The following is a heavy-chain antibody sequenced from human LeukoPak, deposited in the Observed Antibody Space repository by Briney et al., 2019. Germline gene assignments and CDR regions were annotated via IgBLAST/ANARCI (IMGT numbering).Heavy chain of an antibody. CDR3: ARVSGWPHDAFDI. CDR2: INPNSGGT. Sequence: ASVKVSCKASGYIFTDYYMHWVRQAPGQELGWMGRINPNSGGTNYAQKIQGRVTITRNTSISTAYMELSSLRSEDTAVYYCARVSGWPHDAFDIWGQGTMVTVSS. CDR1: GYIFTDYY. J-gene: IGHJ3*02. D-gene: IGHD2-15*01. V-gene: IGHV1/OR15-1*04.